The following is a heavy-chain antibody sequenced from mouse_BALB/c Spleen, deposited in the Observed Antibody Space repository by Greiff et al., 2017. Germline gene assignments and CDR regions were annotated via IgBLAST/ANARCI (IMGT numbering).Heavy chain of an antibody. V-gene: IGHV5-17*02. Sequence: EVKLMESGGGLVQPGGSRKLSCAASGFTFSSFGMHWVRQAPEKGLEWVAYISSGSSTIYYADTVKGRFTISRDNPKNTLFLQMTSLRSEDTAMYYCARSGVISYAMDYWGQGTSVTVSS. D-gene: IGHD2-13*01. CDR3: ARSGVISYAMDY. J-gene: IGHJ4*01. CDR1: GFTFSSFG. CDR2: ISSGSSTI.